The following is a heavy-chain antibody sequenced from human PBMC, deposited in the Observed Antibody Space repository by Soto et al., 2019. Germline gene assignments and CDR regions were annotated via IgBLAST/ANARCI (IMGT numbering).Heavy chain of an antibody. CDR1: GYRFVDYY. J-gene: IGHJ6*02. Sequence: QGQLVQSGAEMKTPGASVEVSCKASGYRFVDYYIHWVRQAPGQGLEWMGIINPRGGDSRYAQKFQGGVTVTMDTSTSTVYMDLRSLTSEDTAVYYCARVHCGGDCRPGEWFYYYGMDVWGQGTTVTVSS. V-gene: IGHV1-46*01. CDR2: INPRGGDS. CDR3: ARVHCGGDCRPGEWFYYYGMDV. D-gene: IGHD2-21*02.